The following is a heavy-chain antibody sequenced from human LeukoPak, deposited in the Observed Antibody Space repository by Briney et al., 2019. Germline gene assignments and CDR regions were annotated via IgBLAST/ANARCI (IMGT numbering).Heavy chain of an antibody. Sequence: PGGSLRLSCAASGFTFSSYSMTWVRQAPGKGLEWVSSISSSSSYIYYADSVKGRFTISRDNAKNSLYLQMNSLRAEDTAVYYCARELHSWDTAMVPPDYWGQGTLVTVSS. CDR3: ARELHSWDTAMVPPDY. V-gene: IGHV3-21*01. D-gene: IGHD5-18*01. J-gene: IGHJ4*02. CDR1: GFTFSSYS. CDR2: ISSSSSYI.